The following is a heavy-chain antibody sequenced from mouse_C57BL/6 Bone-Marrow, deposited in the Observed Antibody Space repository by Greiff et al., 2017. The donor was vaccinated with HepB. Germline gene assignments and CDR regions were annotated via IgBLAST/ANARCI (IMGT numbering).Heavy chain of an antibody. CDR3: ARSDSSYEVFSFDY. CDR2: IHPNSGST. D-gene: IGHD1-1*01. CDR1: GYTFTSYW. J-gene: IGHJ2*01. V-gene: IGHV1-64*01. Sequence: VQLQQPGAELVKPGASVKLSCKASGYTFTSYWMHWVKQRPGQGLEWIGMIHPNSGSTNYNEKFKSKATLTVDKSSSTAYMQLSSLTSGDSAVYYCARSDSSYEVFSFDYWGQGTTLTVSS.